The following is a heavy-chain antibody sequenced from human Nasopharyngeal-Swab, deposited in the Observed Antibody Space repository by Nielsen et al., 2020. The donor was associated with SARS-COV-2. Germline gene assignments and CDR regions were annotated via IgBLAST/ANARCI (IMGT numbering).Heavy chain of an antibody. D-gene: IGHD3-3*01. J-gene: IGHJ4*02. V-gene: IGHV3-30*18. CDR2: ISYDGSNK. Sequence: WIRQPPGKGLEWVAVISYDGSNKYYADSVKGRFTISRDNSKNTLYLQMNSLRAEDTAVYYCAKDGSPYYDFWSGYFIYPKYYFDYWGQGTPVTVSS. CDR3: AKDGSPYYDFWSGYFIYPKYYFDY.